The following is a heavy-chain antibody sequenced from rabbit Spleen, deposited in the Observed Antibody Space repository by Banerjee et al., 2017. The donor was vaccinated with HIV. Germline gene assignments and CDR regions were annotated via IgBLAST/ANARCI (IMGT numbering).Heavy chain of an antibody. CDR1: GIDFSRGYD. Sequence: QQQLVESGGGLVKPGASLTLTCKASGIDFSRGYDMCWVRQAPGKGLQWIACINTYTGKAVYATWAKGRFTISRENTQNTVSLQLNSLTAADTATYFCARGGGLWGPGTLVTVS. V-gene: IGHV1S43*01. CDR2: INTYTGKA. CDR3: ARGGGL. J-gene: IGHJ4*01.